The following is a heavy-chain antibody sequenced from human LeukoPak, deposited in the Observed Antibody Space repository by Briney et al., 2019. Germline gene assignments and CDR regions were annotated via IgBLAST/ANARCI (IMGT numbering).Heavy chain of an antibody. CDR2: ISGSGGST. Sequence: PGGSLRLSCAASGFTFSGYAMSWVRQAPGKGLEWVSAISGSGGSTYSADSVKVRFTISRDNPKNTLYLQMNSLRAEDTAVYYCAKPSEWLVEDYFDYWGQGTLVTVSS. V-gene: IGHV3-23*01. D-gene: IGHD6-19*01. J-gene: IGHJ4*02. CDR3: AKPSEWLVEDYFDY. CDR1: GFTFSGYA.